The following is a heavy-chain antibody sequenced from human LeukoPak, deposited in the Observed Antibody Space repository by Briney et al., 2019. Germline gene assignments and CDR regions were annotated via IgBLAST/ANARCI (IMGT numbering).Heavy chain of an antibody. J-gene: IGHJ4*02. Sequence: GEINHSGSTNYNPSLKSRVTISVDTSKNQFSLKLSSVTAADTAVYYCARAKYSSGWYIYWGQGTLVTVSS. V-gene: IGHV4-34*01. CDR2: INHSGST. D-gene: IGHD6-19*01. CDR3: ARAKYSSGWYIY.